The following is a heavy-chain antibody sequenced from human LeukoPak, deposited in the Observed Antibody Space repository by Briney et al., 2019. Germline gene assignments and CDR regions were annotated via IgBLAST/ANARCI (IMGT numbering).Heavy chain of an antibody. V-gene: IGHV1-46*01. J-gene: IGHJ4*02. CDR3: ARTRGYYFDY. CDR2: INPSGGST. Sequence: LEWMTMINPSGGSTTYAQNFQDRVTVTRDMSTSTVYMELSSLTSEDTAVCYCARTRGYYFDYWGQGTLVTVSS.